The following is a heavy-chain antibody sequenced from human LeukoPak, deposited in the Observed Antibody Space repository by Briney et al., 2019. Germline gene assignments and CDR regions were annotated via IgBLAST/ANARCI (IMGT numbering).Heavy chain of an antibody. Sequence: GGSLRLSCAASGFTSSSCGMHWVRQAPGKGLEWVAVISYDGSNKYYADSVKGRFTISRDNSKNTLFLEMNSLRAEDTAVYYCAKALTSGWYLDAFNIWGQGTMVTVSS. J-gene: IGHJ3*02. CDR1: GFTSSSCG. D-gene: IGHD6-19*01. CDR3: AKALTSGWYLDAFNI. CDR2: ISYDGSNK. V-gene: IGHV3-30*18.